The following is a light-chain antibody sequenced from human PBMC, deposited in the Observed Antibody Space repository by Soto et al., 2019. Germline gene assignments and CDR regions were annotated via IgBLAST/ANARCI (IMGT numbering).Light chain of an antibody. CDR2: KAT. CDR1: QSITNL. V-gene: IGKV1-5*03. CDR3: QQYNSNSRT. Sequence: DMQMTQSPSTLSASVGDRVTITCRASQSITNLLAWYQQKPGKAPKLLIYKATRLESGVPSRFSGSGSGTEFTLTISSLQPDDFAIYYCQQYNSNSRTFGQGTKMDIK. J-gene: IGKJ1*01.